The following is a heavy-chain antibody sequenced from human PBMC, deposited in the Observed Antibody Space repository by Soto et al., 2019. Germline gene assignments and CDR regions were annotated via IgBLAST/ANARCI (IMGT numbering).Heavy chain of an antibody. CDR2: MNPNSGNT. D-gene: IGHD4-17*01. V-gene: IGHV1-8*01. CDR3: ARGIKYGAYSRWFDP. Sequence: QVQLVQSGAEVKKPGASVKVSCKASGYTFTSYDINWVRQATGQGLEYLGWMNPNSGNTAYVQKCQGRVTMTWDTSITTAYMELSSLRSEDTAVYFCARGIKYGAYSRWFDPWGQGTLVTVSS. CDR1: GYTFTSYD. J-gene: IGHJ5*02.